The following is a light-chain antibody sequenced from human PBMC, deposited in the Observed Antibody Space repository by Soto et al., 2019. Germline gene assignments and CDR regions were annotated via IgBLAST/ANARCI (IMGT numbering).Light chain of an antibody. Sequence: QSALPQTPSVSGTPGQTVTISCSGSSSNIGRNYVYWYHQLPGAAPKLLMYSHNIRPSGVPDRFSASTSGTSASLVISGLRSEDEADYHCATWDDDVSGVVFGGGTKLTVL. CDR3: ATWDDDVSGVV. CDR1: SSNIGRNY. V-gene: IGLV1-47*02. J-gene: IGLJ2*01. CDR2: SHN.